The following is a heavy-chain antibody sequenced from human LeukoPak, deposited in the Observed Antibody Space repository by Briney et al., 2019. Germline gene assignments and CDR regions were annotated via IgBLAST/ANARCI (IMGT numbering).Heavy chain of an antibody. J-gene: IGHJ6*03. CDR1: GASIGSYY. D-gene: IGHD3-3*01. V-gene: IGHV4-4*07. Sequence: PSETLSLTCTVSGASIGSYYWSWIRQPAGKGLEWIGRIHTSGSTTYNSSLKSRVTISVDKSRNQLSLKLSSVTAADTAVYYCARLYYDFWSGQYYYYMDVWGKGTTVTVSS. CDR3: ARLYYDFWSGQYYYYMDV. CDR2: IHTSGST.